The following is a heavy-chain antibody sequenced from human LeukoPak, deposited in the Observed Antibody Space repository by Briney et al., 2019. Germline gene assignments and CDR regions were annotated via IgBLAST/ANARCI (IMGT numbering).Heavy chain of an antibody. CDR2: IYNSGST. CDR1: GGSISTYY. V-gene: IGHV4-59*01. Sequence: SETLSLTCSVSGGSISTYYWSWIRQTPGKGLEQIGYIYNSGSTNYNPSLEGRVTMSIDTSKNQFSLKLSSVTAAGTAVYYCTRGGYYEPIDSWGQGTLVTVSS. J-gene: IGHJ4*02. D-gene: IGHD3-22*01. CDR3: TRGGYYEPIDS.